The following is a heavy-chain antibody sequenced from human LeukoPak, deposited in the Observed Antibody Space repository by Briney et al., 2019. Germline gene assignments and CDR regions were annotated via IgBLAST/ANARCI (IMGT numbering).Heavy chain of an antibody. J-gene: IGHJ1*01. CDR3: AKSIAAAGAYFQH. Sequence: GGSLRLSCAASGFTFTKYWMTWVRQAPGKGLEWVGNIKQDGSDKNYMDSVKGRFTISRDNSKNTLYLQMNSLRAEDTAVYYCAKSIAAAGAYFQHWGQGTLVTVSS. CDR2: IKQDGSDK. V-gene: IGHV3-7*01. D-gene: IGHD6-13*01. CDR1: GFTFTKYW.